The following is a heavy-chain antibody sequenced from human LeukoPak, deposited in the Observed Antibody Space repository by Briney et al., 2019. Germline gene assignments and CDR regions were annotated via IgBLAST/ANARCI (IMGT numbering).Heavy chain of an antibody. V-gene: IGHV4-59*08. D-gene: IGHD2-2*01. CDR2: VFYTGST. CDR3: AGPRCSSTSCYSWFDP. CDR1: GGSISSYY. J-gene: IGHJ5*02. Sequence: SSETLSLTCTVSGGSISSYYWSWIRQPPGKGLEWIGYVFYTGSTNYNPSLKSRVTISVDTSKNQFSLKLTSVTAADTAVYYCAGPRCSSTSCYSWFDPWGQGTLVTVSS.